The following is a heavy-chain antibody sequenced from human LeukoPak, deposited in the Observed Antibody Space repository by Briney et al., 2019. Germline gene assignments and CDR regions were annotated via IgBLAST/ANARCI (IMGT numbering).Heavy chain of an antibody. CDR2: IYYSGST. V-gene: IGHV4-39*01. Sequence: TSETLSLTCIVSGYSISSSSYYWGWIRQPPGKGLEWIGSIYYSGSTYYNPSLKSRVTISVDTSKNQFSLKLSSVTAADTAVYYCARHPNAGYSGYDSNRDYYYYMDVWGKGTTVTISS. J-gene: IGHJ6*03. CDR1: GYSISSSSYY. CDR3: ARHPNAGYSGYDSNRDYYYYMDV. D-gene: IGHD5-12*01.